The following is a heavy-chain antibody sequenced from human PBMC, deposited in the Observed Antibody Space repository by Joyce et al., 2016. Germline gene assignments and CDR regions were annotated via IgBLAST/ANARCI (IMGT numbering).Heavy chain of an antibody. CDR3: ARVSLVHFGDLSEDWFDP. CDR1: GYTFTGYY. Sequence: QVQLVQSGAEVKKPGASVKVSCKAAGYTFTGYYIHWVRPAPGQGLEWMGWINPSIGYTDYTQEFQGRVTMTRDTSISTTYMELSRLRSDDTAVYYCARVSLVHFGDLSEDWFDPWGQGTLVTVSS. V-gene: IGHV1-2*02. J-gene: IGHJ5*02. CDR2: INPSIGYT. D-gene: IGHD3-10*01.